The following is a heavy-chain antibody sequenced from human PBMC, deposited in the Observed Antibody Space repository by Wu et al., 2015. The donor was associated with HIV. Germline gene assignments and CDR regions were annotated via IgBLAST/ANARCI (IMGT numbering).Heavy chain of an antibody. CDR2: INHSGSA. CDR3: ARAQVWRVDNFWSGYGLKAPGVLDI. CDR1: GGPFSGYY. J-gene: IGHJ3*02. V-gene: IGHV4-34*01. Sequence: QVQLQQWGAGLLKPSETLSLTCAVYGGPFSGYYWSWIRQSPGKGLEWIGEINHSGSANYNSSLKTRVTMSVDTSKNQFSLKLTSVTAADTAVYYCARAQVWRVDNFWSGYGLKAPGVLDIWGQGTMVTVSP. D-gene: IGHD3-3*01.